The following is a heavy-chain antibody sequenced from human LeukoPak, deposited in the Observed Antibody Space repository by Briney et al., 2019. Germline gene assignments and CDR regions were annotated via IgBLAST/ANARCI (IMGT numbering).Heavy chain of an antibody. CDR1: GGSISSYY. V-gene: IGHV4-59*08. D-gene: IGHD3-22*01. Sequence: SSETLSLTCTVSGGSISSYYWSWIRQPPGKGLEWIGYIYYSGSTNYNPSLKSRVTISVDTSKNQFSLKLSSVTAADTAVYYCARSPDYYDRYPFEGQSFDPWGQGTLVTVSS. CDR2: IYYSGST. J-gene: IGHJ5*02. CDR3: ARSPDYYDRYPFEGQSFDP.